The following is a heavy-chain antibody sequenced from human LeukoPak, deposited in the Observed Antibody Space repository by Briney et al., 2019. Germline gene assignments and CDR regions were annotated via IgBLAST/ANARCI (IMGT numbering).Heavy chain of an antibody. CDR3: TSDSGYCSSTSCSGGNYMDV. V-gene: IGHV3-23*01. CDR1: GFTFSSYA. Sequence: GGSLRLSCAASGFTFSSYAMSWVRQAPGKGLEWVSAISGSGGSTYYADSVKGRFTISRDNSKNTLYLQMNSLRAEDTAVYYCTSDSGYCSSTSCSGGNYMDVWGKGTTVTVSS. D-gene: IGHD2-2*01. J-gene: IGHJ6*03. CDR2: ISGSGGST.